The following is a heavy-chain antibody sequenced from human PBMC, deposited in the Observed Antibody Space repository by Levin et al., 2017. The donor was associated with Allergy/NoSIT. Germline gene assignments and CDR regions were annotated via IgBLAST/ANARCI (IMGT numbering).Heavy chain of an antibody. Sequence: GGSLRLSCAASGFTFSGSAMHWVRQASGKGLEWVGRIRSKANSYATAYAASVKGRFTISRDDSKNTAYLQMNSLKTEDTAVYYCTRLASRAITPFNPWYFDLWGRGTLVTVSS. V-gene: IGHV3-73*01. J-gene: IGHJ2*01. CDR3: TRLASRAITPFNPWYFDL. CDR1: GFTFSGSA. CDR2: IRSKANSYAT. D-gene: IGHD3-3*01.